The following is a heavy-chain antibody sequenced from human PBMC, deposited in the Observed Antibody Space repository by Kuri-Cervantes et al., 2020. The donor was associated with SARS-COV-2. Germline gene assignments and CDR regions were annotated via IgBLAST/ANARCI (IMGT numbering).Heavy chain of an antibody. Sequence: GGSLRLSCAASGFTFADYAMHWVRQAPGKGLKWVSGISWNSGSIGYADSVKGRFTISRDNAKNSLYLQMNSLRAEDTAVYYCARTDVWSGYYVDYWGQGTLVTVSS. CDR1: GFTFADYA. J-gene: IGHJ4*02. CDR2: ISWNSGSI. D-gene: IGHD3-3*01. V-gene: IGHV3-9*01. CDR3: ARTDVWSGYYVDY.